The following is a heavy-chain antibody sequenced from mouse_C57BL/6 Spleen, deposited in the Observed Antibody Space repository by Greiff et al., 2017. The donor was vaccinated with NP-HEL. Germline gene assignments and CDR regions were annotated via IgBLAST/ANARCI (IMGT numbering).Heavy chain of an antibody. CDR1: GFSLTSYG. CDR3: ARNPKSLNYYGSSYSYFDY. CDR2: IWSGGST. D-gene: IGHD1-1*01. Sequence: VQLKESGPGLVQPSQSLSITCTVSGFSLTSYGVHWVRQSPGKGLEWLGVIWSGGSTDYNAAFISRLSISKDNSKSQVFFKMNSLQADDTAIYYCARNPKSLNYYGSSYSYFDYWGQGTTLTVSS. J-gene: IGHJ2*01. V-gene: IGHV2-2*01.